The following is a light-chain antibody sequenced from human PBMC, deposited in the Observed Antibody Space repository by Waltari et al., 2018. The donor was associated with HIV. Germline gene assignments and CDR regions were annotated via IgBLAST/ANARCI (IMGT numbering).Light chain of an antibody. CDR3: SSYADRNGFYVV. CDR1: NSDTGGYHY. Sequence: QSALPQPPSASGSPGQSVTISCPATNSDTGGYHYVPWYQQHPGKAPKLVISEVTKRPSGVPDRFSGSKSGTTASLTVSGLQAEDEADYYCSSYADRNGFYVVFGGGTRLTVL. CDR2: EVT. V-gene: IGLV2-8*01. J-gene: IGLJ2*01.